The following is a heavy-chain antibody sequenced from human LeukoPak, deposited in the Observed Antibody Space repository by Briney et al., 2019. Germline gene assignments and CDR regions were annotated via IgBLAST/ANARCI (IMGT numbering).Heavy chain of an antibody. CDR1: GGSFSGYY. V-gene: IGHV4-34*01. D-gene: IGHD3-10*01. CDR3: ASVRYGSGSSEYYFDY. J-gene: IGHJ4*02. CDR2: INHSGST. Sequence: SETLSLTCAVYGGSFSGYYWSWIRQPPGKGLEWNGEINHSGSTNYNPSLKSRVTISVDTSKNQFSLKLSSVSAADTAVYYCASVRYGSGSSEYYFDYWGQGTLVTVSS.